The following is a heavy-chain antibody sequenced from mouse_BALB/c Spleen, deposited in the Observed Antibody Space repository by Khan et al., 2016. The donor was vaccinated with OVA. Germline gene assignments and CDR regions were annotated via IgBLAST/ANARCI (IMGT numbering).Heavy chain of an antibody. J-gene: IGHJ3*01. V-gene: IGHV1-4*01. CDR2: IIPSNDYT. CDR3: VREGAYYRSDGWFAY. Sequence: QVQLQQSGAELARPGASVKMSCKASGYTSTTYTIHWVKQRPGQGLEWIGYIIPSNDYTNYNQKFKDRATLTADKSSSTAYMQLSSLTSEDSAVYYCVREGAYYRSDGWFAYWGQGTLVTVSA. D-gene: IGHD2-14*01. CDR1: GYTSTTYT.